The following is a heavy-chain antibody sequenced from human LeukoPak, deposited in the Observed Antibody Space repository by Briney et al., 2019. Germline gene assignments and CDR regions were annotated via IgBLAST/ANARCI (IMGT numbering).Heavy chain of an antibody. CDR1: GFTFSSYA. CDR3: ARSPFGEFYYYGMDV. Sequence: GGSLRLSCAASGFTFSSYAMHWVRQAPGKGLEWVAVISYDGSNKYYADSVKGRFTISRDNSKNTLYLQMNSLRAEDTAVYYCARSPFGEFYYYGMDVWGQGTTVTVSS. D-gene: IGHD3-10*01. V-gene: IGHV3-30-3*01. CDR2: ISYDGSNK. J-gene: IGHJ6*02.